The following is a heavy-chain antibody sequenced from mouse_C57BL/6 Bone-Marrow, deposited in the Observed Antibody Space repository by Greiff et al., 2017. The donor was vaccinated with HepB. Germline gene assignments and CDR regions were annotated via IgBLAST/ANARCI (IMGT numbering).Heavy chain of an antibody. CDR3: AIITTVVADWYFDV. V-gene: IGHV1-80*01. J-gene: IGHJ1*03. D-gene: IGHD1-1*01. CDR2: IYPGDGDT. CDR1: GYAFSSYW. Sequence: QVQLQQSGAELVKPGASVKISCKASGYAFSSYWMNWVKQRPGKGLEWIGQIYPGDGDTNYNGKFKGKATLTADKSSSTAYMQLSSLTSEDSAVYFCAIITTVVADWYFDVWGTGTTVTVSS.